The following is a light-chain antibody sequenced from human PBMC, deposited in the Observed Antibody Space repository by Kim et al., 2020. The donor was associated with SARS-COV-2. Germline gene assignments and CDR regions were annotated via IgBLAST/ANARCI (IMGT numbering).Light chain of an antibody. Sequence: LSPGERATLSCRASQSVTSRNLAWYQQKPGQAPRLLIYGASSRATGIPDRFSGSGSGTDFTLTISRLEPEDFAVYYCQQYGSSLYTFGQGTKLEI. CDR2: GAS. CDR1: QSVTSRN. J-gene: IGKJ2*01. CDR3: QQYGSSLYT. V-gene: IGKV3-20*01.